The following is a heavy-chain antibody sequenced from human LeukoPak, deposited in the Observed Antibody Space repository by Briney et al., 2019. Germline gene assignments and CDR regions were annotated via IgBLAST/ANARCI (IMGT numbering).Heavy chain of an antibody. J-gene: IGHJ4*02. V-gene: IGHV3-30*18. D-gene: IGHD4-17*01. CDR1: GFTFSNYG. Sequence: PGGSLRLSCAASGFTFSNYGMHWVRQAPGKGLEWVAVISYDGSTKHYVDSVKGRFTISRDNSKNTLYLQMNSLRAEDTAVYYCAKVLLYGHYGFDYWGQGTLVTVSS. CDR2: ISYDGSTK. CDR3: AKVLLYGHYGFDY.